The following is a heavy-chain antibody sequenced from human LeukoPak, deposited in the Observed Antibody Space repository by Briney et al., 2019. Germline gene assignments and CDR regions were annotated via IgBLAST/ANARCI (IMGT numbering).Heavy chain of an antibody. V-gene: IGHV1-24*01. CDR1: GCTLTELS. Sequence: ASVKVSCKVSGCTLTELSMHWVRQAPGKGLEWMGGFDPEDGETIYAQKFQGRVTLTEDTSTDTDYIELSNLKSEDTAVYYCATDLLGGQVDYWGQGTLVTVPS. J-gene: IGHJ4*02. CDR3: ATDLLGGQVDY. CDR2: FDPEDGET. D-gene: IGHD2-15*01.